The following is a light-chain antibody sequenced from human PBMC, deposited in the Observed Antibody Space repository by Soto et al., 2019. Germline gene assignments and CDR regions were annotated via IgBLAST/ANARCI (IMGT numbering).Light chain of an antibody. CDR2: DAS. CDR1: QSVSSTY. J-gene: IGKJ1*01. Sequence: EIVLTQSPGTLSLSPGERATLSCRASQSVSSTYLIWYQQKPGRAPRLLIYDASIRPTGIPARFSGSGSGTEFTLTISSLQSEDFAIYYCQQYNNWPRTFGQGTKVDIK. V-gene: IGKV3D-15*01. CDR3: QQYNNWPRT.